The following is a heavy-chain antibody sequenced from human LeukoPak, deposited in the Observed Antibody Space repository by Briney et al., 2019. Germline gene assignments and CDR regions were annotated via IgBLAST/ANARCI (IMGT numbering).Heavy chain of an antibody. CDR2: INPNSGGT. D-gene: IGHD3-9*01. CDR1: GYTFTRYY. V-gene: IGHV1-2*02. Sequence: GASVKVSCKASGYTFTRYYMHWVRQAPGQGLEWMGWINPNSGGTNYAQKFQGRVTMTRDTSISTAYMELSRLRSDDTAVYYCARDIELRYFDWLPTAHYYYGMDVWGQGTTVTVSS. J-gene: IGHJ6*02. CDR3: ARDIELRYFDWLPTAHYYYGMDV.